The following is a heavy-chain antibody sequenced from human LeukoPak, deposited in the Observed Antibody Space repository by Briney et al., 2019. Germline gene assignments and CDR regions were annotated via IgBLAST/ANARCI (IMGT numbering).Heavy chain of an antibody. CDR3: ANSLTNLFAFDI. J-gene: IGHJ3*02. D-gene: IGHD4-11*01. CDR2: ISGSGGST. Sequence: GSLRLSCAASGFTFSSYAMSWVRQAPGKGLEWVSAISGSGGSTYYADSVKGRFTISRDNSKNTLYLQMNSLRAEDTAVYYCANSLTNLFAFDIWGQGTMVTVSS. CDR1: GFTFSSYA. V-gene: IGHV3-23*01.